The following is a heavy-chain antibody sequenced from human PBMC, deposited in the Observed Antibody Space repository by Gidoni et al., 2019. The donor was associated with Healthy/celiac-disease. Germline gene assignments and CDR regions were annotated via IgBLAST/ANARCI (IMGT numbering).Heavy chain of an antibody. Sequence: QVQLQESGPGLVKPSETLSLTCTVTGGSISSYYWSWIRQPPGKGLEWIGYIYYSGSTNYNPSLKSRVTISVDTSKNQFSLKLSSVTAADTAVYYCARGVYIAVAGTDRWYFDLWGRGTLVTVSS. CDR1: GGSISSYY. J-gene: IGHJ2*01. V-gene: IGHV4-59*01. CDR3: ARGVYIAVAGTDRWYFDL. D-gene: IGHD6-19*01. CDR2: IYYSGST.